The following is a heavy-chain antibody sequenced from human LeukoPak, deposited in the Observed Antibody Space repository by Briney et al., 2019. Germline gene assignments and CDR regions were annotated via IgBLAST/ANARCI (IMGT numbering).Heavy chain of an antibody. J-gene: IGHJ4*02. CDR2: INWNGGST. V-gene: IGHV3-20*04. Sequence: PGGSLRLSCAASGFTFDDYGMSWVRQAQGKGLEWVSGINWNGGSTGYADSVKGRFTISRDNAKNSLYLQMNSLRAEDTALYYCVYYYDSSGYYYTDYWGQGTLVTVSS. CDR3: VYYYDSSGYYYTDY. D-gene: IGHD3-22*01. CDR1: GFTFDDYG.